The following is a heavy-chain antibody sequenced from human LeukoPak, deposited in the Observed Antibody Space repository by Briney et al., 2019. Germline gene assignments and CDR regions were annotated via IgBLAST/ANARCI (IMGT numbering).Heavy chain of an antibody. CDR3: ARPYYYYMDV. Sequence: SETLSLTCAVYGGSLSGYYWSWIRQPPGKGLEWIGEINRSGSTNYNPSLKSRVTISVDKSKNQFSLQLSSVTAADTAVYYCARPYYYYMDVWGKGTTVTVSS. V-gene: IGHV4-34*01. J-gene: IGHJ6*03. CDR2: INRSGST. CDR1: GGSLSGYY.